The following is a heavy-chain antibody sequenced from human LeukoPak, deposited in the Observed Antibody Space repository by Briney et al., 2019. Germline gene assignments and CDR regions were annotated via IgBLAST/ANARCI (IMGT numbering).Heavy chain of an antibody. CDR3: ASQSGYAYGFDY. Sequence: SETLSLACTVSGGSFGSYYWTWIRQSPERGLEWIGHIYYSGNPTYNPSLKSRFTISVDPSKNQVSLKVNSVTTADTAVYYCASQSGYAYGFDYWGQGAQVTVS. CDR1: GGSFGSYY. J-gene: IGHJ4*02. D-gene: IGHD5-18*01. V-gene: IGHV4-59*01. CDR2: IYYSGNP.